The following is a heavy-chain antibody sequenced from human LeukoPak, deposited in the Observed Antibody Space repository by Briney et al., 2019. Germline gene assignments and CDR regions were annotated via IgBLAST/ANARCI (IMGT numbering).Heavy chain of an antibody. D-gene: IGHD3-22*01. CDR3: ARHDNSSGYLFDY. CDR1: GGSISSSSYY. Sequence: SETLSLTCTVSGGSISSSSYYWGWIRQPPGKGLEWIGSIYYSGSTYYNPSLKSRVTISVDTSKNQFSLKLSSVTAADTAVYYCARHDNSSGYLFDYWGQGTLVTVSS. J-gene: IGHJ4*02. CDR2: IYYSGST. V-gene: IGHV4-39*01.